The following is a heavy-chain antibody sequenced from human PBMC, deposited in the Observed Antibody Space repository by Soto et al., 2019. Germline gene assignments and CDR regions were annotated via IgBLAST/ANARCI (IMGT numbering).Heavy chain of an antibody. Sequence: KTSETLSLTCIVSGGSISSYFRNWIRQPPGKGLEWIGYIYDDESTNYNPSLEGRVTMLLDTSKNQFSLRLKSVTAADAAVYYCVSSRSAIYGDAFDVWDQGTKVTVSS. CDR2: IYDDEST. CDR1: GGSISSYF. J-gene: IGHJ3*01. D-gene: IGHD2-2*01. CDR3: VSSRSAIYGDAFDV. V-gene: IGHV4-59*03.